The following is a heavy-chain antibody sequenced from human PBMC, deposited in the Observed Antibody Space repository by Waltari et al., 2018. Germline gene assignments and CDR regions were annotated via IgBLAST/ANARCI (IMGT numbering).Heavy chain of an antibody. CDR3: ARGRNSGFDY. Sequence: QVQLQQSGPELVKPSQTLSLTCDISGDSISSNGVAWNWIRQSPSRGLEWLGMTYDRSKWYNDYAVSVKSRITINPDTSKNQFSLQLNSVTPDDTALYYCARGRNSGFDYWGQGTLVTVSS. J-gene: IGHJ4*02. V-gene: IGHV6-1*01. CDR2: TYDRSKWYN. CDR1: GDSISSNGVA. D-gene: IGHD2-15*01.